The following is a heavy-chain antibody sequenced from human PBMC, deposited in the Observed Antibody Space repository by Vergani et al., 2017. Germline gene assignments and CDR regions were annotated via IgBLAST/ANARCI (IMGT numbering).Heavy chain of an antibody. D-gene: IGHD3-3*01. J-gene: IGHJ5*02. V-gene: IGHV3-74*01. CDR3: ARARKFLFGVVWKNRFDP. CDR2: MNGDGDTI. CDR1: GFTFNEYW. Sequence: EVELVESGGGLFQPRGSLRLSCAASGFTFNEYWMHCARQVPGKGLVWVSGMNGDGDTISYADSVKGRFTISRDNAKITLFLQMKSLRAEDTAVYYCARARKFLFGVVWKNRFDPWGKGTLVTVSS.